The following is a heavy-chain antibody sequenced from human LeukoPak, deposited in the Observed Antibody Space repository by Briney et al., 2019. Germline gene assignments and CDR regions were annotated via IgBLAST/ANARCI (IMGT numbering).Heavy chain of an antibody. V-gene: IGHV1-69*04. J-gene: IGHJ6*02. D-gene: IGHD1-26*01. CDR2: IIPILGIA. CDR3: ARDRALIVGATMGRNYYYGMDV. CDR1: GGTFSSYA. Sequence: GASVKVSCKSSGGTFSSYAISWVRQAPGQGLEWMGRIIPILGIANYAQKFQGRVTITADKSTSTAYMELSSLRSEDTAVYYCARDRALIVGATMGRNYYYGMDVWGQGTTVTVSS.